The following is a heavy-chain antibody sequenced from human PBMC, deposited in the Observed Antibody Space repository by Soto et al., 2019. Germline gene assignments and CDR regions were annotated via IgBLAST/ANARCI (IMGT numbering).Heavy chain of an antibody. CDR1: GDSVSNGNW. Sequence: QVQLKESGPGLVTPWGTLSLTCAVSGDSVSNGNWWCWVRQPPGRGLEWVGEIHHSGDTNYNPSLKSRVTVSADRSNNQYSLRLNSVTAADTAMYYCATRTSVFGIVTFYWGQGILVTVSS. V-gene: IGHV4-4*02. D-gene: IGHD3-16*01. J-gene: IGHJ4*02. CDR2: IHHSGDT. CDR3: ATRTSVFGIVTFY.